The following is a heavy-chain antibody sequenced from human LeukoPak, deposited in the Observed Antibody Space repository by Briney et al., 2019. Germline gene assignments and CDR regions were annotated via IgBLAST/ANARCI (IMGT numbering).Heavy chain of an antibody. D-gene: IGHD6-19*01. J-gene: IGHJ4*02. Sequence: PGGALRLPCPASGFTFHNPWMSLVRQAPGTGLEWLGRIKSKTEGWKTDYAAPVKGIFTISRDDPKNTLYLQMNSLKTEDTAVYYCTAYGGYSSGWYFDYWGQGTLVSVSS. V-gene: IGHV3-15*01. CDR1: GFTFHNPW. CDR3: TAYGGYSSGWYFDY. CDR2: IKSKTEGWKT.